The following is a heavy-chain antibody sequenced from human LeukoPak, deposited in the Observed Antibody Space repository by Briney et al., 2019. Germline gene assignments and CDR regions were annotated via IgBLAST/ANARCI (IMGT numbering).Heavy chain of an antibody. J-gene: IGHJ4*02. CDR2: ISGSGGST. D-gene: IGHD6-19*01. V-gene: IGHV3-23*01. Sequence: GGSLRLSCAASGFTFSSYAMGWVRQAPGKGLEWVSAISGSGGSTYYADSVKGRFTISRDNSKNTLYLQMNSLRAEDTAVYYCAKGYYSSGWPNYFDYWGQGTLVTVSS. CDR3: AKGYYSSGWPNYFDY. CDR1: GFTFSSYA.